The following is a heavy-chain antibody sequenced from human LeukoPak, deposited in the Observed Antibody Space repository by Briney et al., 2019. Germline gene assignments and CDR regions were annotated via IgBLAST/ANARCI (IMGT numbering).Heavy chain of an antibody. D-gene: IGHD4-17*01. CDR3: ARVTYGDYLDY. J-gene: IGHJ4*02. CDR2: ISSSGGST. CDR1: GFTFSSYA. Sequence: GSLRLSCAASGFTFSSYAMSWVRQAPGKGLEWVSGISSSGGSTVYADSVKGRFTISRDNSKNTLYLQMNSLRAEDTAVYYCARVTYGDYLDYWGQGTLVTVSS. V-gene: IGHV3-23*01.